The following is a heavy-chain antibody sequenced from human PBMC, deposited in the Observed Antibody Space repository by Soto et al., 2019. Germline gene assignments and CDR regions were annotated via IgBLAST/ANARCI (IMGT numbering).Heavy chain of an antibody. Sequence: QVQLVESGGGVVQPGRSLRLSCAASGFTFSIFGMHWVRQAPGKGLEWAPIIWYDGSNAYYADSVRGRFTISRDNSKNTVYLQMTSRRAEDTAVYYCARDKGSSTVVSGISQEGYFDSWGQGTLVTVSS. CDR1: GFTFSIFG. CDR3: ARDKGSSTVVSGISQEGYFDS. CDR2: IWYDGSNA. D-gene: IGHD6-19*01. J-gene: IGHJ4*02. V-gene: IGHV3-33*01.